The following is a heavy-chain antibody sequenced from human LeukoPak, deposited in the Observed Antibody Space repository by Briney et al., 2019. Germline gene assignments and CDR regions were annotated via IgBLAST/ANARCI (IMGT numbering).Heavy chain of an antibody. J-gene: IGHJ3*02. Sequence: GASVKVSCKASGGTFSSSAISWVRQAPGQGLEWMGGIIPIFGTANYAQKFQGRVTITTDESTSTAYMELSSLRSEDTAVYYCARGNTYYYDSSGYNIWGQGTMVTVSS. V-gene: IGHV1-69*05. D-gene: IGHD3-22*01. CDR3: ARGNTYYYDSSGYNI. CDR2: IIPIFGTA. CDR1: GGTFSSSA.